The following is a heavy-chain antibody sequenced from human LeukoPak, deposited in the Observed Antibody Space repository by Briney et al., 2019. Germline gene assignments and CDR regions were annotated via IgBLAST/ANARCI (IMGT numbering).Heavy chain of an antibody. J-gene: IGHJ4*02. V-gene: IGHV1-18*01. CDR2: MNPNSGNT. Sequence: ASVKVSCKASGYTFTSYGISWVRQAPGQGLEWMGWMNPNSGNTGYAQNLQGRVTMTADTSTTTAYMDLRSLKSDDTAVYFCASSAITTVTTFFNYWGQGTLVTVSS. CDR3: ASSAITTVTTFFNY. CDR1: GYTFTSYG. D-gene: IGHD4-17*01.